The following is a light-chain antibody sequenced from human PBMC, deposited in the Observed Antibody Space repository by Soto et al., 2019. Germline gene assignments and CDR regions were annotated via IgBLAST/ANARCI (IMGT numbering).Light chain of an antibody. V-gene: IGKV3-20*01. CDR2: DAS. J-gene: IGKJ4*01. CDR1: QSVSSSC. Sequence: EIVLTQSPSTLSLSPGERATLSCRASQSVSSSCLAWYQQKPGQAPRLLIYDASSRATGIPDKFSGSGSGTDFTLTISRLEPEDFAVYYCQQYGSSPLTFGGGTKMEI. CDR3: QQYGSSPLT.